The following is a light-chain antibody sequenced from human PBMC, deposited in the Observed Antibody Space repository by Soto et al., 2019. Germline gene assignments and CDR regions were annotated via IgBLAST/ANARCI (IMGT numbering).Light chain of an antibody. J-gene: IGLJ1*01. CDR2: EVS. V-gene: IGLV2-23*02. Sequence: QSVLTQPASVSGSPGQSITISCTGTSSDVGSYNLVSWYQQHPAKAPKVMIYEVSKRPSGVPNRFSGSKSGSTASLTISGLQAEDEADYYCCSYAGSSTYVFGTGTKRTVL. CDR3: CSYAGSSTYV. CDR1: SSDVGSYNL.